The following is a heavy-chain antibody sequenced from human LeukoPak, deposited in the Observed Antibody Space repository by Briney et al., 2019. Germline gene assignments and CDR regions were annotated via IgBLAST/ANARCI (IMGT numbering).Heavy chain of an antibody. D-gene: IGHD3-10*01. CDR1: GFTFGDYA. Sequence: GGSLRLSCTASGFTFGDYAMSWVRQAPGKGLEWVGFIRSKAYGGTTEYAASVKGRFTISRDDSKSIAYLQMNSLKTEDTAVYYCTRVALPFLITMVRGATPYYFDYWGQGTLVTVSS. CDR2: IRSKAYGGTT. CDR3: TRVALPFLITMVRGATPYYFDY. J-gene: IGHJ4*02. V-gene: IGHV3-49*04.